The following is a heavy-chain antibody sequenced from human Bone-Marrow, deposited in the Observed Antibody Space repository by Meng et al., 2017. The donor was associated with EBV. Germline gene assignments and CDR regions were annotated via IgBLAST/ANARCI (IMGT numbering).Heavy chain of an antibody. V-gene: IGHV4-38-2*02. J-gene: IGHJ4*02. CDR3: ARPYYYGSGGNY. D-gene: IGHD3-10*01. CDR2: INHSGST. CDR1: GDSISSFYY. Sequence: QLQLQEAGPGQVKPSETLSLTCTVSGDSISSFYYWAWLRQPPGKGLEWIGEINHSGSTNYNPSLKSRVTISVDTSKNQFSLKLSSVTAADTAVYYCARPYYYGSGGNYWGQGTLVTVSS.